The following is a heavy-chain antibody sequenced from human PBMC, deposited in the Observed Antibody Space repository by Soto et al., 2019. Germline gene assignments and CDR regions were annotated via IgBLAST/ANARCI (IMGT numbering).Heavy chain of an antibody. CDR1: GDSIRSSSY. CDR3: RRSSRYSTDV. Sequence: LQLQESGPGLVKPSETLSLTCTVSGDSIRSSSYWGWIRQPPGKGLEWIGSIYSTGNTYYNPSLNSQATISVDTSKNQFSLNVISVTAADTAVYYCRRSSRYSTDVWGQGTTVTISS. V-gene: IGHV4-39*01. CDR2: IYSTGNT. D-gene: IGHD6-13*01. J-gene: IGHJ6*02.